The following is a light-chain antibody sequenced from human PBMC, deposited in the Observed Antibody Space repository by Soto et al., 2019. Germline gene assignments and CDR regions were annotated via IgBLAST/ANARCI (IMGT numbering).Light chain of an antibody. CDR1: PSISSS. CDR3: QQSYNTPYT. CDR2: AAS. J-gene: IGKJ2*01. Sequence: DIQMTQSPSSLSASVGDRVTITCWASPSISSSLNWYQQKPGKAPNLLIYAASSLQSGVPSRFSGSGSGTDFTLTISSLQPEDFATYYCQQSYNTPYTFGQGTKLEIK. V-gene: IGKV1-39*01.